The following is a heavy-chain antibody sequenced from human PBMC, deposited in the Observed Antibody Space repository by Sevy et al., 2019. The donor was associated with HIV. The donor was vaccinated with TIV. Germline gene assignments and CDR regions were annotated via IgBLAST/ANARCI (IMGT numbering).Heavy chain of an antibody. CDR3: VRRRFLDHAFDI. V-gene: IGHV1-69*13. Sequence: ASVKVSCKASGGTFSSYAISWVRQAPGQGLEWMGEIIPIFGTANYAQKFQGRVTITADESTRTAYMELSSLRSEDTAVYYCVRRRFLDHAFDIWGQGTMVTVSS. J-gene: IGHJ3*02. CDR1: GGTFSSYA. CDR2: IIPIFGTA. D-gene: IGHD3-3*01.